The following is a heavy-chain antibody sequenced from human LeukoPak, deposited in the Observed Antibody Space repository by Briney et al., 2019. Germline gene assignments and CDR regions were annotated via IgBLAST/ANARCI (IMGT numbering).Heavy chain of an antibody. CDR1: GYTFTELS. CDR2: LDPEDGET. J-gene: IGHJ4*02. V-gene: IGHV1-24*01. D-gene: IGHD4/OR15-4a*01. CDR3: ATGVILYWEGGANRTIDY. Sequence: GASVKVSCKVSGYTFTELSIHWVRLAPGKGLEWMGGLDPEDGETIYAQKFQGRVTMTEDTSTDTAYMDLSSLRSEDTAVYYCATGVILYWEGGANRTIDYWGQGTLVTVSS.